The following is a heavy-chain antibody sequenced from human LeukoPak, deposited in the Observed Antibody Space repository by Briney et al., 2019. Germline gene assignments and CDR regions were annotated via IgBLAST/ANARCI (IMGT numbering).Heavy chain of an antibody. J-gene: IGHJ5*02. V-gene: IGHV1-2*02. CDR2: INPNSGGT. Sequence: ASVKVSFKASGYTFTGYYIHWVRQAPGQGLEWMGWINPNSGGTNYAQKFQGRVTMTRDTSISTAYMELSRLRSDDTAVYYCARGAVAGKRNWFDPWGQGTLVTVSS. CDR3: ARGAVAGKRNWFDP. D-gene: IGHD6-19*01. CDR1: GYTFTGYY.